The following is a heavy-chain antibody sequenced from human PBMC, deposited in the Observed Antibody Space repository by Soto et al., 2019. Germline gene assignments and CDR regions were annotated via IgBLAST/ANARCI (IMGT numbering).Heavy chain of an antibody. Sequence: QVQLMQSGAEVKKPGASVKVSCKASGDTFTEYYIHWVRQAPGQGLEWIGKVNPSGGNTTYAKHFLDRVYMTRDSSTSTRYMELTSLASEDTTVYYCARRGHVVVVTAALDYWGQGTLVTVSS. CDR2: VNPSGGNT. V-gene: IGHV1-46*01. CDR1: GDTFTEYY. CDR3: ARRGHVVVVTAALDY. J-gene: IGHJ4*02. D-gene: IGHD2-21*02.